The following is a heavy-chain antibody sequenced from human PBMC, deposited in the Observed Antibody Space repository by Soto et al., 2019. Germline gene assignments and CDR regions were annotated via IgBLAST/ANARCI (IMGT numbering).Heavy chain of an antibody. J-gene: IGHJ5*02. D-gene: IGHD6-13*01. V-gene: IGHV1-69*08. CDR3: AREGGGSIEAAGWFDP. CDR2: IIPILGIA. Sequence: QVQLVQSGAEVKKPGSSVKVSCKASGGTFSSYTISWVRQAPGQGLEWMGRIIPILGIANYAQKFQGRVTITADKSTSTAYMELSSLRSEDTAVYDCAREGGGSIEAAGWFDPWGQGTLVTVSS. CDR1: GGTFSSYT.